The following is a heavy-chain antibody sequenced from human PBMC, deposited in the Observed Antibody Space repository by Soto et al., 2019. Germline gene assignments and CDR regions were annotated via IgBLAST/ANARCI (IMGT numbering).Heavy chain of an antibody. CDR3: ARGGWTTYYSPFFDY. J-gene: IGHJ4*02. Sequence: QITLKESGPTLVKPTQTLTLTCTFSGFSLSTSGVGVGWIRQPPRKALEWLALIYWDDDKRYSPFLKSRLTITKHTSKNPVVLTLTMLDTVDTATYYCARGGWTTYYSPFFDYWGQGTQVTVPS. CDR2: IYWDDDK. CDR1: GFSLSTSGVG. D-gene: IGHD3-10*01. V-gene: IGHV2-5*02.